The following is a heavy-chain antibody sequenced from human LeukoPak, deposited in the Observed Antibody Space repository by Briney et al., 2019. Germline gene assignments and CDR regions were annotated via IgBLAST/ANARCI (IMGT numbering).Heavy chain of an antibody. J-gene: IGHJ4*02. Sequence: GSLRLSCAASGFTFDDYAMHWVRQGPGKSLEWVSLINENGDIAYYGDSVRGRFTVSRDNAKNSLYLQMNSLTTEDTALYYCAKARWEPNFDYWGQGTLVTVSS. CDR1: GFTFDDYA. CDR2: INENGDIA. CDR3: AKARWEPNFDY. D-gene: IGHD1-26*01. V-gene: IGHV3-43*02.